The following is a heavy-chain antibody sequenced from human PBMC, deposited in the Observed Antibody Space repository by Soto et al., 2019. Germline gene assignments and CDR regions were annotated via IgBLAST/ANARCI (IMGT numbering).Heavy chain of an antibody. Sequence: GGSLRLSCAASGFTFSSYAMSWVRQAPGKGLEWVSAISGSGGSTYYADSVKGRFTISRDNSKNTLYLLMNSLRADGTAVYYCAKDLSGIAVAGTFGFGWIYFDYWGQGTLVTVSS. J-gene: IGHJ4*02. CDR2: ISGSGGST. D-gene: IGHD6-19*01. CDR3: AKDLSGIAVAGTFGFGWIYFDY. V-gene: IGHV3-23*01. CDR1: GFTFSSYA.